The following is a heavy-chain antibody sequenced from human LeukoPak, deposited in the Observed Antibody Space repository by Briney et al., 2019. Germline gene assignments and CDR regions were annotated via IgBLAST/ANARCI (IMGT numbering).Heavy chain of an antibody. Sequence: PSETLSLTCTVSGRSISSSNFYCGWIRQPPGKGLEWIGSMYHRGSTYYNPSLKSRVTISVDTSKNQFSLNLSSVTAADTAVYYCARHADSSGYYFFDFWGQGTLVTVSS. CDR1: GRSISSSNFY. CDR3: ARHADSSGYYFFDF. V-gene: IGHV4-39*01. J-gene: IGHJ4*02. D-gene: IGHD3-22*01. CDR2: MYHRGST.